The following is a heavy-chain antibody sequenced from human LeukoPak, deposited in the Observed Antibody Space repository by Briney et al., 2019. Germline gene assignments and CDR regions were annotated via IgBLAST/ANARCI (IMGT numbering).Heavy chain of an antibody. Sequence: ASVKVSCKASGYTFTGYYMHWVRQAPGQGLEWMGWINPNSGGTNYAQKFQGRVTMTRDTSISTAYMELSRLRSDDTAVYYCARSCCSSTSCYSCFDYWGQGTLVTVSS. CDR2: INPNSGGT. V-gene: IGHV1-2*02. J-gene: IGHJ4*02. D-gene: IGHD2-2*01. CDR3: ARSCCSSTSCYSCFDY. CDR1: GYTFTGYY.